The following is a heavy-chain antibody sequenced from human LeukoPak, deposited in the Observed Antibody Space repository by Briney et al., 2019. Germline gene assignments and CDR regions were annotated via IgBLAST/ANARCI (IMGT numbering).Heavy chain of an antibody. V-gene: IGHV6-1*01. CDR2: TYYRSKWYN. CDR3: ARANYYYDSSGYSRSLFWYFDL. Sequence: SQTLSLTCAISGDSVSSNSAAWNWIRQSPTRGLEWLGRTYYRSKWYNDYAVSVKSRITINPDTSKNQFSLQLNSVTPEDTAVYYCARANYYYDSSGYSRSLFWYFDLWGRGTLVTVSS. CDR1: GDSVSSNSAA. D-gene: IGHD3-22*01. J-gene: IGHJ2*01.